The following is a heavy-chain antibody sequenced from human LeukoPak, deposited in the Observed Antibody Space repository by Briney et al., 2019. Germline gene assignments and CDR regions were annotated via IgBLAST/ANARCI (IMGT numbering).Heavy chain of an antibody. V-gene: IGHV6-1*01. Sequence: SQTLSLTCAISGDSVSSNSAAWNWIRQSPSRGLEWLGRTYDRAKWYNDYAVSVKSRITINPDTSKNQFSLQLNSVTPEDTAVYYCARGLDSSGWYGWYFDLWGRGTLVTVSS. D-gene: IGHD6-19*01. CDR3: ARGLDSSGWYGWYFDL. J-gene: IGHJ2*01. CDR1: GDSVSSNSAA. CDR2: TYDRAKWYN.